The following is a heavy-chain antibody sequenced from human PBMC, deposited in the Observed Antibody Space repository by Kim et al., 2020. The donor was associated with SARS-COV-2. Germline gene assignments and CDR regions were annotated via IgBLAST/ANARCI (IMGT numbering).Heavy chain of an antibody. J-gene: IGHJ4*02. CDR3: ANDRRAHD. D-gene: IGHD1-1*01. CDR2: ISGSGGFI. CDR1: GFTFSNYS. Sequence: GGSLRLSCAASGFTFSNYSMNWVRQAPGKGLEWVSCISGSGGFICYADSVKGRFTISRDNAKNSLYLQMSSLRAEDTAVYYCANDRRAHDWGQGTLVTVS. V-gene: IGHV3-21*04.